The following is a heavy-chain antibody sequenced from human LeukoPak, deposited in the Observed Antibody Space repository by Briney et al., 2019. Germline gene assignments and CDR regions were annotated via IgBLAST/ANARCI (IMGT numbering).Heavy chain of an antibody. CDR1: GFTFSSYS. D-gene: IGHD3-16*02. J-gene: IGHJ4*02. Sequence: AGGSLRLSCAGSGFTFSSYSMNWVRQAPGQGLEGVSSISSSSYIYYADSVKGRFTISRDNAKTSLYLHMNGLRAEDTAVYYCARAIPISYYDYVWGSYRAGIDYWGQGTLVTVSS. CDR2: ISSSSYI. V-gene: IGHV3-21*01. CDR3: ARAIPISYYDYVWGSYRAGIDY.